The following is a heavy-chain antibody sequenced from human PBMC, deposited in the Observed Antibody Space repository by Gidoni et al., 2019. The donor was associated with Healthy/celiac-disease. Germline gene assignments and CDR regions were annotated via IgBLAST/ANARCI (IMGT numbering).Heavy chain of an antibody. J-gene: IGHJ4*02. CDR1: GFTFADYA. V-gene: IGHV3-9*01. Sequence: EVQLVESGGGLVQPGRSLRLSCAASGFTFADYAMHWVRQAPGKGLEWVSGISWNSGSIGYADSVKGRFTISRDNAKNSLYLQMNSLRAEDTALYYCAKDMGFGELLAPFDYWGQGTLVTVSS. CDR2: ISWNSGSI. D-gene: IGHD3-10*01. CDR3: AKDMGFGELLAPFDY.